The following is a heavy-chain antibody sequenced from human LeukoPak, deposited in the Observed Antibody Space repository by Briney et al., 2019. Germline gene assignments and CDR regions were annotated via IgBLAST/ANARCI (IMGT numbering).Heavy chain of an antibody. CDR1: GGSISSYY. Sequence: SETLSLTCTVSGGSISSYYWSWLRQPPGKGLEWIGYIYYSGSTNYNPSLKSRVTISVDTSKNQFSLKLSSVTAADTAVYYCARVKYYYDSSGYSDAFDIWGQGTMVTVSS. J-gene: IGHJ3*02. CDR3: ARVKYYYDSSGYSDAFDI. CDR2: IYYSGST. D-gene: IGHD3-22*01. V-gene: IGHV4-59*01.